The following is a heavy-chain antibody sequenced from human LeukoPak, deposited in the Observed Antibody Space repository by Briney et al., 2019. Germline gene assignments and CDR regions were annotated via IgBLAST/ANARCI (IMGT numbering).Heavy chain of an antibody. V-gene: IGHV4-59*01. Sequence: SETLSLTCTVSGGSISSYYWSWIRQPPGKGLEWIGYIYYSGSTNYNPSLKSRVTISVDTSKNQFSLKLSSVTAADTAVYYCARVRSVDYDSSGYYSRPEEGFDYWGQGTLVTVSS. CDR1: GGSISSYY. J-gene: IGHJ4*02. D-gene: IGHD3-22*01. CDR2: IYYSGST. CDR3: ARVRSVDYDSSGYYSRPEEGFDY.